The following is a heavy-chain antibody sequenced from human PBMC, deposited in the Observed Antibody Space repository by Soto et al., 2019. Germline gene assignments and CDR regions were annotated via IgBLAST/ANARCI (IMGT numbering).Heavy chain of an antibody. D-gene: IGHD3-10*01. Sequence: QVQLVQSGAGVKMPGASVRVSCKASGYTFISHDISWVRQATGQGLEWMGWMNPISGNTGYGQKFQGRVTMPSNTSTSTAYMELSSLRSDDTAVYFCARGRYAIRGAFIIGELDYWGQGSLVIVSS. CDR1: GYTFISHD. CDR2: MNPISGNT. V-gene: IGHV1-8*01. CDR3: ARGRYAIRGAFIIGELDY. J-gene: IGHJ4*02.